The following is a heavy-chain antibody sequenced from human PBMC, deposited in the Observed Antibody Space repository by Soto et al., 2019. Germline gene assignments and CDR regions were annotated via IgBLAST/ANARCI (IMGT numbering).Heavy chain of an antibody. D-gene: IGHD3-3*01. CDR3: ARERSRGFWSGFYGMDV. CDR2: IWYDGSNK. Sequence: QVQLVESGGGVVQPGRSLRLSCAASGFTFSSYGMHWVRQAPGKGLEWVAVIWYDGSNKYYADSVKGRFTISRDNSKNTLYLQMNSLRAEDTAVYYCARERSRGFWSGFYGMDVWGQGTTVTVSS. CDR1: GFTFSSYG. J-gene: IGHJ6*02. V-gene: IGHV3-33*01.